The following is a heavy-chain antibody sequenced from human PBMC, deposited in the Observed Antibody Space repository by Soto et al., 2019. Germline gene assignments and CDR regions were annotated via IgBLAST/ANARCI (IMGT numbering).Heavy chain of an antibody. J-gene: IGHJ6*02. CDR2: ISAYNGNT. Sequence: ASLQVSCKASGYTFPSYGISWVRQAPGQGLEWMGWISAYNGNTNYAQKLQGRVTMTTDTSTSTAYMELRSLRSDDTAVYYCARLPAARLYYYGMDVWGQGTTVTVSS. CDR1: GYTFPSYG. CDR3: ARLPAARLYYYGMDV. D-gene: IGHD2-2*01. V-gene: IGHV1-18*01.